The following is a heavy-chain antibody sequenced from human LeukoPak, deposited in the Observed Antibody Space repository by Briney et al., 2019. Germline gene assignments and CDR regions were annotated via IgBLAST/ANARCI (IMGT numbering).Heavy chain of an antibody. CDR1: GYTFTSYD. CDR2: MNPNSGNT. Sequence: ASVKVSCKASGYTFTSYDINWVRQATGQGLEWMGWMNPNSGNTGYAQKFQGRVTMTSNTSISTAYMELSSLRSEDTAVYYCARGRGGYCSSTSCRNNWFDPWGQGTLVTVSS. D-gene: IGHD2-2*01. CDR3: ARGRGGYCSSTSCRNNWFDP. V-gene: IGHV1-8*01. J-gene: IGHJ5*02.